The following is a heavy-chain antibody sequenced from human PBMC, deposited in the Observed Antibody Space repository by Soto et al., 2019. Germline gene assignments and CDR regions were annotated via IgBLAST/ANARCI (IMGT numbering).Heavy chain of an antibody. CDR3: ARGEDFNWFDP. Sequence: QVQLVQSGAEVKKPGSSVKVSCKASGGTFSSYTISWVRQAPGQGLEWMGRIIPILGIANYAQKFQGRVMITADKSTSTAYMELSSLRSEDTAVYYCARGEDFNWFDPWGQGTLVTVSS. J-gene: IGHJ5*02. V-gene: IGHV1-69*02. CDR1: GGTFSSYT. D-gene: IGHD3-10*01. CDR2: IIPILGIA.